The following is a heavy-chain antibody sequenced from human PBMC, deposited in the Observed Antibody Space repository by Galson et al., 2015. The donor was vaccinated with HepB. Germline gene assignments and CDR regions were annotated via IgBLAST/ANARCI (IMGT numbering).Heavy chain of an antibody. CDR3: AKEYRIDNAFDI. Sequence: SLRLSCAASGFTFSSYVMSWVRQAPGKGLEWVSAISGSGGSTYYADSVKGRFTISRDNSKNTLYLQMNSLRAEDTAVYYCAKEYRIDNAFDIWGQGTMVTVSS. CDR2: ISGSGGST. V-gene: IGHV3-23*01. J-gene: IGHJ3*02. D-gene: IGHD2-15*01. CDR1: GFTFSSYV.